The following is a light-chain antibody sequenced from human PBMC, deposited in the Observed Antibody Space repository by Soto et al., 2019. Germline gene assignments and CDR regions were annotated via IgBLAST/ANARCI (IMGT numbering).Light chain of an antibody. J-gene: IGKJ1*01. CDR2: AAS. CDR1: QGISSY. Sequence: AIRMTQSPSSLSASTGDRVTITCRASQGISSYLAWYQQKPGKAPKLLIYAASTLQSGVPSRFSGSGSGTAFTLTIISLQYEDFATSYCQQYYSYPPSTFGQGTKVEIK. V-gene: IGKV1-8*01. CDR3: QQYYSYPPST.